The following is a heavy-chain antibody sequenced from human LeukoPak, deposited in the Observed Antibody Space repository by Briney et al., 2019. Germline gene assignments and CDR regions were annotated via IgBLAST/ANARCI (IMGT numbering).Heavy chain of an antibody. Sequence: SETLSLTCTVSGGSINNSYWTWIRQPPGKGVEWIGHIYYSGSTNYSPSLKSRVTISVDTSKNQFSLKLSSVTAADTAVYYCARLSSLANIAARGRTWLDPWGQGPLVTVSS. CDR3: ARLSSLANIAARGRTWLDP. D-gene: IGHD6-6*01. CDR2: IYYSGST. V-gene: IGHV4-59*01. J-gene: IGHJ5*02. CDR1: GGSINNSY.